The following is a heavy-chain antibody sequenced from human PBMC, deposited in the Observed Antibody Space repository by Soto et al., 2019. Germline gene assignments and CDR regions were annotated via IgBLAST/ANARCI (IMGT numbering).Heavy chain of an antibody. CDR2: ISGSSRTI. Sequence: GGSLRLSCAASGFTFSSYSMNWVRQAPGKGLEWVSYISGSSRTIYYADSVKGRFTISRDNAKNSLYLQMNSLRDEDTAVYYCARSSPSPEVLDVWGQGTTVTVSS. CDR1: GFTFSSYS. V-gene: IGHV3-48*02. CDR3: ARSSPSPEVLDV. J-gene: IGHJ6*02. D-gene: IGHD2-8*01.